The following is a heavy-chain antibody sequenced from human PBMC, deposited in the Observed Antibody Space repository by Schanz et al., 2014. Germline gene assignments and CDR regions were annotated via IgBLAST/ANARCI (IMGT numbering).Heavy chain of an antibody. Sequence: VQLVESGGGVVQPGRSLRLSCAAYGFTFSDHYMDWVRQAPGKGLEWVGRVRNKNNRYTTEYAASVKARFTIPRDDSMNSLYVQMNTLQTDDTAMYYCARRSSCRRSHCPFDSWGQGTLVTVSS. CDR3: ARRSSCRRSHCPFDS. D-gene: IGHD2-15*01. CDR1: GFTFSDHY. CDR2: VRNKNNRYTT. V-gene: IGHV3-72*01. J-gene: IGHJ4*02.